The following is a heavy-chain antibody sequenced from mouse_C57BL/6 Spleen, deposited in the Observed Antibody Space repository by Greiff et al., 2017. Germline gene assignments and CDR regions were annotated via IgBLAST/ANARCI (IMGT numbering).Heavy chain of an antibody. D-gene: IGHD1-1*01. CDR1: GFTFSDYY. V-gene: IGHV5-12*01. J-gene: IGHJ1*03. Sequence: VQGVESGGGLVQPGGSLKLSCAASGFTFSDYYMYWVRQTPEKRLEWVAYISNGGGSTYYPDTVKGRFTISRDNAKNTLYLQMSRLKSEDTAMYYCARHGVYYGSSYWYFDVWGTGTTVTVSS. CDR3: ARHGVYYGSSYWYFDV. CDR2: ISNGGGST.